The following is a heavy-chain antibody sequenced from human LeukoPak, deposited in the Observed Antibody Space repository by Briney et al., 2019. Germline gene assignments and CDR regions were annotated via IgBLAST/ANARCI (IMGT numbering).Heavy chain of an antibody. CDR1: GYSYTNYW. Sequence: GESLKISCKGSGYSYTNYWIGWVRQMPGKGLEWMGIIYPGDSDTRYSPSFQGQVTISADKSISTAYLQWSSLKASDTAMYFCATYAGRYSKYFQHWGQGTLATVSS. CDR2: IYPGDSDT. CDR3: ATYAGRYSKYFQH. V-gene: IGHV5-51*01. D-gene: IGHD3-10*01. J-gene: IGHJ1*01.